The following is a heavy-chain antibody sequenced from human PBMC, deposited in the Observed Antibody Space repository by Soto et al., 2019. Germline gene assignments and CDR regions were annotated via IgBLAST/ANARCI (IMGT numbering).Heavy chain of an antibody. CDR2: INAGNGNT. V-gene: IGHV1-3*01. CDR1: GYTFTGYA. J-gene: IGHJ4*02. CDR3: ARDSGYDYGLDY. Sequence: GASVKVSCKASGYTFTGYAMHWVREAPGQRLEWMGWINAGNGNTKYSQKFQGRVTITRDTSASTAYMELSSLRSEDTAVYYCARDSGYDYGLDYWGQGTLVTVSS. D-gene: IGHD5-12*01.